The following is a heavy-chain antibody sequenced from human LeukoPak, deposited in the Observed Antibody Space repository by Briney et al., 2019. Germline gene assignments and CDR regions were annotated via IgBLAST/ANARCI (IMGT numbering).Heavy chain of an antibody. CDR3: AREAKDSSGWYAHDDY. Sequence: PGGSLRLSCAASGFTFDDYGMSWVRQAPGKGLEWVSGINWNGGSTGYADSVKGRFTISRDHAKNSLYLQMNSLRAEDTALYYCAREAKDSSGWYAHDDYWGQGTLVTVSS. J-gene: IGHJ4*02. CDR1: GFTFDDYG. CDR2: INWNGGST. D-gene: IGHD6-19*01. V-gene: IGHV3-20*04.